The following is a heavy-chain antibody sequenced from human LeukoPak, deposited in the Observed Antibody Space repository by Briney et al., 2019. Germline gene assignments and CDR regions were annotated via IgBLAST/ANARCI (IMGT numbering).Heavy chain of an antibody. J-gene: IGHJ4*02. D-gene: IGHD6-13*01. CDR2: INHSGST. Sequence: SETLSLTCAVYGGSFSGYYWSWIRQPPGKGLEWIGEINHSGSTNYNPSLKSRVTISVDTSKNQFSLKLSSVTAADTAVYYCARHGQQQLLTFFDYWGQGTPVTVSS. V-gene: IGHV4-34*01. CDR1: GGSFSGYY. CDR3: ARHGQQQLLTFFDY.